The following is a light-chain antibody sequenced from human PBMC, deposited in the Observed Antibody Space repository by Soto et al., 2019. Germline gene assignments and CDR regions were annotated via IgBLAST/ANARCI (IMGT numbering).Light chain of an antibody. CDR3: QQLNSYPPT. CDR2: TAS. J-gene: IGKJ5*01. CDR1: QSISSY. V-gene: IGKV1-39*01. Sequence: DIQMTQSPSSLSASVGDRVTITCRASQSISSYLNWYQQKPGKAPNLLIYTASSLESGVPSRFSGSGSGTDFTLTISSLQPEDFATYYCQQLNSYPPTFGQGTRLEIK.